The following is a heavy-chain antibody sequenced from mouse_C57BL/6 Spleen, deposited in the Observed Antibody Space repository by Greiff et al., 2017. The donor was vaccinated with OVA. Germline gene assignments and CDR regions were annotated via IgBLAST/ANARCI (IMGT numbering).Heavy chain of an antibody. Sequence: VKLQQSGPELVKPGASVKISCKASGYAFSSSWMNWVKQRPGKGLEWIGRIYPGDGDTNYNGKFKGKATLTADKSSSTAYMQLSSLTSEDSAVYFCARWDTTVDTGCAYWGQGTLVTVSA. V-gene: IGHV1-82*01. J-gene: IGHJ3*01. CDR3: ARWDTTVDTGCAY. D-gene: IGHD1-1*01. CDR2: IYPGDGDT. CDR1: GYAFSSSW.